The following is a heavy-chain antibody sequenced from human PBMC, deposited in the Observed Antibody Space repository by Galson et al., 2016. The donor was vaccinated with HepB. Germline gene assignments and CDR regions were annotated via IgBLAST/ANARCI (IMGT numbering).Heavy chain of an antibody. Sequence: SCKASGYTFNSYGINWVREAPGQGLEWMGWINPANGNTNSAQNFRGRVTMTIDTSTNTAYMELWSLRSDDTAVYYCAKTNYDFWSGYHGPYFFDSWGQGTLVTVSP. J-gene: IGHJ4*02. V-gene: IGHV1-18*04. D-gene: IGHD3-3*01. CDR2: INPANGNT. CDR1: GYTFNSYG. CDR3: AKTNYDFWSGYHGPYFFDS.